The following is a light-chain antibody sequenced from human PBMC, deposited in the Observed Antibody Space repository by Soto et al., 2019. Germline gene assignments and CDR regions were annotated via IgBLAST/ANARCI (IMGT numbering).Light chain of an antibody. Sequence: DIQMTQSPSSLSASVGDIVTIACQATQNIHIFLAWYQQKPGKAPKFLIFDASNLERGVPSRFSGSGSGTDFTFTISSLQPEDIATYVCQQYDSLPLTFGGGTK. CDR1: QNIHIF. V-gene: IGKV1-33*01. CDR3: QQYDSLPLT. CDR2: DAS. J-gene: IGKJ4*01.